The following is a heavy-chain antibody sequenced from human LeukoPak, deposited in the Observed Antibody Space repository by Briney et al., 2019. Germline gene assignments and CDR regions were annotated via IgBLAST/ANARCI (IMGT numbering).Heavy chain of an antibody. CDR3: ARAVPSTYYYDSSGYPDY. V-gene: IGHV3-21*01. J-gene: IGHJ4*02. D-gene: IGHD3-22*01. CDR2: ISSSSSYI. Sequence: GGSLRLSCAASGFTFGTYAMTWVRQAPGKGLEWVSSISSSSSYIYYADSVKGRFTISRDNAKNSLYLQMNSLRAEDTAVYYCARAVPSTYYYDSSGYPDYWGQGTLVTVSS. CDR1: GFTFGTYA.